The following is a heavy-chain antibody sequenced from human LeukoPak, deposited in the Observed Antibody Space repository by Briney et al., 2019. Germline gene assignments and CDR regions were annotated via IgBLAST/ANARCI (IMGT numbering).Heavy chain of an antibody. CDR2: ISGSGPNT. J-gene: IGHJ4*02. CDR3: AIGLYGGPFDY. CDR1: GFTFSNYA. D-gene: IGHD4-17*01. V-gene: IGHV3-23*01. Sequence: GASLRLSCAASGFTFSNYAMTWVRQAPGKGLEWVSAISGSGPNTYYADSVKGRFTISRDNSKNTLYLQMNSLRADDTAVYYWAIGLYGGPFDYWGQGTLVTVSS.